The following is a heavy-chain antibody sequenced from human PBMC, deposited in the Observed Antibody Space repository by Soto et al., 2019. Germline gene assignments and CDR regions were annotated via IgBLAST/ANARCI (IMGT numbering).Heavy chain of an antibody. V-gene: IGHV1-69*13. CDR1: GGTFSSYA. J-gene: IGHJ5*02. CDR2: IIPIFGTA. Sequence: SVKVSCKASGGTFSSYAISWVRQAPGQGLEWMGGIIPIFGTANYAQKFQGRVTITADESTSTAYMELSSLRSEDTAVYYCATHFYDSSGYGNWFDPWGQGTLVTVSS. CDR3: ATHFYDSSGYGNWFDP. D-gene: IGHD3-22*01.